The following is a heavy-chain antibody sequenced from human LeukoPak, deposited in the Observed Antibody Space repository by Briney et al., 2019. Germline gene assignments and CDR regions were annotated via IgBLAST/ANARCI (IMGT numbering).Heavy chain of an antibody. CDR2: INPNSGGT. J-gene: IGHJ4*02. CDR3: ARGPRYYDFWSGYYLDYFDY. CDR1: GYTFTGYY. Sequence: GASVKVSCKASGYTFTGYYMHWVRQAPGQGLEWMGWINPNSGGTNYAQKFQGWVTMTRDTSISTAYMELSRLRSDDTAVYYCARGPRYYDFWSGYYLDYFDYWGQETLVTVSS. V-gene: IGHV1-2*04. D-gene: IGHD3-3*01.